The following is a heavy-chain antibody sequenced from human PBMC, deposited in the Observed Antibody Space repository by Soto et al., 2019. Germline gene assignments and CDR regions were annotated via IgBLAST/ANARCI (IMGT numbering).Heavy chain of an antibody. CDR3: TRDEVLCSGGRWSGVPMDG. J-gene: IGHJ6*04. Sequence: EVQLVESGGGLVQPGGSLRLSCAASGFTVSSKYMSWVRQAPGKGLEWVSLIQSGGSTYFAGCVKGRVTISRDNSANKLFLQMSSLRVVGPVVYYCTRDEVLCSGGRWSGVPMDGWGEGTTVTVSA. CDR1: GFTVSSKY. V-gene: IGHV3-66*01. CDR2: IQSGGST. D-gene: IGHD2-15*01.